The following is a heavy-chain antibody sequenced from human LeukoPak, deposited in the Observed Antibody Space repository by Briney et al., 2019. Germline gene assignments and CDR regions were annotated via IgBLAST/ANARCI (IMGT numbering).Heavy chain of an antibody. D-gene: IGHD6-19*01. Sequence: GGSLRLSCAASGFTFSSYSMHWVRQAPGKGLEYVSGIRSDGTSTYYAKSVEDRFTISRDNSKNTLELQMGSLRAEDMAVYYCARRGSGWEFDLWGQGTLVTVSS. V-gene: IGHV3-64*01. CDR1: GFTFSSYS. CDR3: ARRGSGWEFDL. J-gene: IGHJ4*02. CDR2: IRSDGTST.